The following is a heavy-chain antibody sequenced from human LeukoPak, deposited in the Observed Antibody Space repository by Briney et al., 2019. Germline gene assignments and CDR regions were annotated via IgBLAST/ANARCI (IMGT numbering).Heavy chain of an antibody. D-gene: IGHD3-22*01. V-gene: IGHV3-9*01. J-gene: IGHJ4*02. CDR1: GFTFDDYA. CDR3: AKDMSAMIVVVTLDY. CDR2: ISWNSGSI. Sequence: GGSLRLSWAASGFTFDDYAMHWVRQAPGKGLEWVSGISWNSGSIGYADSVKGRFTISRDNAKNSLYLQMNSLRAEDTALYYCAKDMSAMIVVVTLDYWGQGTLVTVSS.